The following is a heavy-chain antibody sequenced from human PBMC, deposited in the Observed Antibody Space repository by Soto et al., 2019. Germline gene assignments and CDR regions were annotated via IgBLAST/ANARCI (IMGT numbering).Heavy chain of an antibody. V-gene: IGHV3-74*01. CDR3: ARDRGGFLEWERMQGYGMDV. J-gene: IGHJ6*02. Sequence: SLRLSCAASGFTFSSYWMHWVRQAPGKGLVWVSRINSDGSSTSYADSVKGRFTISRDNAKNTLYLQMNSLRAEDTAVYYCARDRGGFLEWERMQGYGMDVWGQGTTVTVSS. CDR2: INSDGSST. D-gene: IGHD3-3*01. CDR1: GFTFSSYW.